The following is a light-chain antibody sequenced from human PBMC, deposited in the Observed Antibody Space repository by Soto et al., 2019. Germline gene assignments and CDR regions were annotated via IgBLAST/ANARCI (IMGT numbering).Light chain of an antibody. CDR3: QQYGSSPT. Sequence: EIVLTQSPGTLSLSPGERATLSCRASQIVSSSYLAWYQQKPGQAPRLLIYGASNRATGIPDRFSGSGSGTDFTLTISRLEPEDFAVYYCQQYGSSPTFGQGTKVEIK. J-gene: IGKJ1*01. V-gene: IGKV3-20*01. CDR1: QIVSSSY. CDR2: GAS.